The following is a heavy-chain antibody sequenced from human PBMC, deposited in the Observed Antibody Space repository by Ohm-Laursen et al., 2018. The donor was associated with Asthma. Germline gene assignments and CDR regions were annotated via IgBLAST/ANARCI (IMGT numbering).Heavy chain of an antibody. D-gene: IGHD4-17*01. CDR1: GFTFNKSW. CDR2: INENGGEK. J-gene: IGHJ4*02. V-gene: IGHV3-7*04. CDR3: TRGGHYGSYFDY. Sequence: SLRLSCAASGFTFNKSWMSWVRQAPGKGLEWVAHINENGGEKFYVDSVKGRVTISRDNAKNTLYLQMNSLRAEDTAVYYCTRGGHYGSYFDYWGQGTLVTVSS.